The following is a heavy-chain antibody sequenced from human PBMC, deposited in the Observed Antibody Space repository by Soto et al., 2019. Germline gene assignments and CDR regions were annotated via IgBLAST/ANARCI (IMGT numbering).Heavy chain of an antibody. CDR3: ARGKAWFDY. J-gene: IGHJ4*02. CDR2: ISYDGSIK. Sequence: QVQLVESGGGVVQPGRSLRLSCAASGFTFSSYAMHWVRQAPGKGLEWVAVISYDGSIKYYADSVKGRFTISRDNSKNTLYLQMNSLRAEDTAVYYCARGKAWFDYWGQGTLVTVSS. CDR1: GFTFSSYA. V-gene: IGHV3-30-3*01.